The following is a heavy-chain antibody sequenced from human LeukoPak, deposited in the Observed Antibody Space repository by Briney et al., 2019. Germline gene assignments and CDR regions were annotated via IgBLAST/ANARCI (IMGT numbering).Heavy chain of an antibody. J-gene: IGHJ4*02. D-gene: IGHD6-13*01. CDR1: GFTFSSYA. CDR2: ISGSGGST. Sequence: GGTLRLSWAAAGFTFSSYAMSLVRQAPGKRLESAAAISGSGGSTYYADSVQGRFTISRDNSKNTLYLQMNSLRAEDTAVYYCAKVLKAAAVAFDYWGQGTLVTVSS. V-gene: IGHV3-23*01. CDR3: AKVLKAAAVAFDY.